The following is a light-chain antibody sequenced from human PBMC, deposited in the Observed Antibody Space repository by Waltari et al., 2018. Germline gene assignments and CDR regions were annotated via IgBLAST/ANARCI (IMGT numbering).Light chain of an antibody. Sequence: QSALTQPASVSGSPGQSITIFCAGTSSDVGGYDYVSWYQQHPGKAPELIIYDVSNRPSVVSARFSGSKSGNTASLTISGLQADDEADYYCSSYSSSSTLYVFGTGTKVTV. CDR1: SSDVGGYDY. CDR2: DVS. J-gene: IGLJ1*01. CDR3: SSYSSSSTLYV. V-gene: IGLV2-14*03.